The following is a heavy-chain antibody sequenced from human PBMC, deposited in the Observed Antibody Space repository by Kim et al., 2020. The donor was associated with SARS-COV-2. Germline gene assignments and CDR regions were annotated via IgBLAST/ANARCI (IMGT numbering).Heavy chain of an antibody. CDR3: ARRIAAAGTTIDY. V-gene: IGHV4-34*01. D-gene: IGHD6-13*01. Sequence: YNPSLKSRVTISVDTSKNQFSLKLSSVTAADTAVYYCARRIAAAGTTIDYWGQGTLVTVSS. J-gene: IGHJ4*02.